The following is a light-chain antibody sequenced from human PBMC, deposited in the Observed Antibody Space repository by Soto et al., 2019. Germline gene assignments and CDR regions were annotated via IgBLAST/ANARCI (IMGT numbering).Light chain of an antibody. CDR2: AAS. J-gene: IGKJ2*01. CDR3: QQANSIPYT. V-gene: IGKV1-12*01. CDR1: QDINSW. Sequence: DIQMTQSPSSVSASVGDRVTITCRASQDINSWLAWYQQKPGKAPQILIYAASNLQSGVPSRFSGSGSGTDFTLTISSLHPEDFATYYCQQANSIPYTFGQGTKLEIK.